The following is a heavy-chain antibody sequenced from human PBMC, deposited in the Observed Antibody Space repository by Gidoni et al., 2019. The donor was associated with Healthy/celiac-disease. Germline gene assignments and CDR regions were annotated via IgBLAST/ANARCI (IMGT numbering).Heavy chain of an antibody. CDR3: ARGLARARRIYYYYMDV. D-gene: IGHD6-6*01. Sequence: QVQLQQWGAGLLTPSATLSLPCAVSGGSFSGYYWSWIRQPPGKGLEWIGEINHSGSTNYNPYLKSRVTISVDTSKNQFSLKLSAVTAADTAVYYCARGLARARRIYYYYMDVWGKGTTVTVSS. V-gene: IGHV4-34*01. CDR1: GGSFSGYY. J-gene: IGHJ6*03. CDR2: INHSGST.